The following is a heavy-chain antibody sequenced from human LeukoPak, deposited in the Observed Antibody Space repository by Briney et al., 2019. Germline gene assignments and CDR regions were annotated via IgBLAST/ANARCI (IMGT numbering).Heavy chain of an antibody. J-gene: IGHJ4*02. Sequence: PGRSLRLSCAASGFIFTNYGMHWVRQAPGKGLEWVAVIWYDGSDKYYADSVKGRFTISRDNSKNTLYLQMNSLRAEDTAVYYCAKDGQGLTYYFDYWGQGTLVTVSS. D-gene: IGHD3-16*01. CDR3: AKDGQGLTYYFDY. V-gene: IGHV3-33*06. CDR1: GFIFTNYG. CDR2: IWYDGSDK.